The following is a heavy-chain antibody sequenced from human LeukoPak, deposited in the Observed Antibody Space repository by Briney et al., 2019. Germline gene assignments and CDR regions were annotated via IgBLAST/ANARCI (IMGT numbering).Heavy chain of an antibody. Sequence: GGSLRLSCAASGFTFDDYAMHWVRQAPGKGLEWVSGISWNSGSIGCADSVKGRFTISRDNAKNSLYLQMNSLRAEDTALYYCAKGDSSGYSTPVDYWGQGTLVTVSS. CDR3: AKGDSSGYSTPVDY. CDR1: GFTFDDYA. D-gene: IGHD3-22*01. J-gene: IGHJ4*02. V-gene: IGHV3-9*01. CDR2: ISWNSGSI.